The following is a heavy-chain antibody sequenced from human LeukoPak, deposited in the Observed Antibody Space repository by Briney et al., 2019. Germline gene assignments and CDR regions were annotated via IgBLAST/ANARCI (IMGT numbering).Heavy chain of an antibody. Sequence: GESLKISCKASGYIFNTFWIAWVRQVPGKGLECLGSIFPGDSDTKYSPSFQGHVTISADKSVNTAYLQWNKLNDSDTGIYYCARLGYTNSPGDYCGQGTLVTVSS. V-gene: IGHV5-51*01. D-gene: IGHD5-12*01. CDR2: IFPGDSDT. J-gene: IGHJ4*02. CDR3: ARLGYTNSPGDY. CDR1: GYIFNTFW.